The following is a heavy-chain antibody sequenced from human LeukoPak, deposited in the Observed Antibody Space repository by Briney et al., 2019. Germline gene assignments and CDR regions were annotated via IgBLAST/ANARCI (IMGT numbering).Heavy chain of an antibody. Sequence: SETLSLTCAVYGGAFSGYYWSWIRQPPGKGLEWIGEINHSGSTNYNPSLKSRVTISVDTSKNQFSLKLSSVTAADTAVYYCATVLVGAPYWGQGTLVTVSS. CDR1: GGAFSGYY. V-gene: IGHV4-34*01. D-gene: IGHD1-26*01. J-gene: IGHJ4*02. CDR2: INHSGST. CDR3: ATVLVGAPY.